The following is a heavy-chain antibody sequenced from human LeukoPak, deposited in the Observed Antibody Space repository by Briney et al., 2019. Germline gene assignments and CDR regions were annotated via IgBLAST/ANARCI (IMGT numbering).Heavy chain of an antibody. CDR2: RNPNSGRT. CDR1: GYTLTNYD. D-gene: IGHD6-13*01. CDR3: ARGPVSTHGMDV. J-gene: IGHJ6*02. Sequence: ASVKVSCKASGYTLTNYDLNSVRQATGPGLEWMGWRNPNSGRTGFAQKFQGRLTMTADTSISTAYMELSSLTSDDTAVYYCARGPVSTHGMDVWGQGTTVTVSS. V-gene: IGHV1-8*01.